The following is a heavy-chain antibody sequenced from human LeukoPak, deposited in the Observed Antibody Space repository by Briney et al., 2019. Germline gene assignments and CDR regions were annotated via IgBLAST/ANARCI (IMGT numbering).Heavy chain of an antibody. CDR1: GYTFTGYY. CDR2: INPNSGGT. Sequence: GASVKVSCKASGYTFTGYYMHWVRQAPGQGLEWMGWINPNSGGTNYAQKFQGRVTMTRDTSISTAYMELRRLRSEETGVYYCARDSDRGSGXXXXXXXMDVXGXGXTVXVSS. D-gene: IGHD6-19*01. V-gene: IGHV1-2*02. J-gene: IGHJ6*03. CDR3: ARDSDRGSGXXXXXXXMDV.